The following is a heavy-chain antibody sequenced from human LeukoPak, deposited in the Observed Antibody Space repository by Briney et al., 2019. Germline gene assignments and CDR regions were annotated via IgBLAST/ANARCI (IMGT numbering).Heavy chain of an antibody. Sequence: PGGSLRLSCAASGFTFSSYGMHWVRQAPGKGLEWVAVIWYDGSNKYYADSVKGRFTISRDNSKNTLYLQMNSLRAEDTAVYYCANNAVVVAAKGVFDYWGQGTLVTVSS. D-gene: IGHD2-15*01. CDR3: ANNAVVVAAKGVFDY. CDR2: IWYDGSNK. J-gene: IGHJ4*02. V-gene: IGHV3-33*06. CDR1: GFTFSSYG.